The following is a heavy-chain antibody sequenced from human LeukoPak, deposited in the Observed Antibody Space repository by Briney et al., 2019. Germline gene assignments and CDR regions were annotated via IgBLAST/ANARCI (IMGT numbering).Heavy chain of an antibody. D-gene: IGHD3-22*01. CDR3: ARGPDRITMIVVVINPQPGFDY. Sequence: GGSLRLSCAASGFTFSDYYMNWIRQAPGKGLEWVSYISSSGSTIYYADSVKGRFTISRDNAKNSLYLQMNSLRAEDTAVYYCARGPDRITMIVVVINPQPGFDYWGQGTLVTVSS. CDR1: GFTFSDYY. CDR2: ISSSGSTI. V-gene: IGHV3-11*01. J-gene: IGHJ4*02.